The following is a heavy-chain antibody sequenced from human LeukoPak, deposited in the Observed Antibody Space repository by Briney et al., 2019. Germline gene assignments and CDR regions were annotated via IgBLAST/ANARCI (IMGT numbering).Heavy chain of an antibody. D-gene: IGHD2-2*01. CDR3: ARNFEVVPAAIGNWFDP. CDR2: IYYSGST. V-gene: IGHV4-39*07. J-gene: IGHJ5*02. CDR1: GGSITSYY. Sequence: SETLSLTCTVSGGSITSYYWSWIRQPPGKGLEWIGSIYYSGSTYYNPSLKSRVTISVDTSKNQFSLKLSSVTAADTAVYYCARNFEVVPAAIGNWFDPWGQGTLVTVSS.